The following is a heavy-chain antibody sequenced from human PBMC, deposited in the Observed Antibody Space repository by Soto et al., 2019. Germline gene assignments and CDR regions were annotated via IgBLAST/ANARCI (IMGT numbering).Heavy chain of an antibody. D-gene: IGHD2-2*01. Sequence: QVQLVQSGAEVKKPGSSVKVSCKASGGTFSSYTISWVRQAPGQGLEWMGRIIPILGIANYAQKFQGRVTITADKSTSTAYMELSSLRSEDTAVYYCAIEDCSSTSCPFDYWGQGTLVTVSS. CDR3: AIEDCSSTSCPFDY. J-gene: IGHJ4*02. CDR1: GGTFSSYT. CDR2: IIPILGIA. V-gene: IGHV1-69*08.